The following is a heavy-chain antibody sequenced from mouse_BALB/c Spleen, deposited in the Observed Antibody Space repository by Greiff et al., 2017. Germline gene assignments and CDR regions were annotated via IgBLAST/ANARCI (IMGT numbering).Heavy chain of an antibody. CDR2: INSHGGST. D-gene: IGHD2-4*01. V-gene: IGHV5-6-3*01. CDR1: GFTFSSYG. CDR3: ARYQIYYDYGRAMDY. Sequence: EVKLQESGGGLVQPGGTLKLSCAASGFTFSSYGMSWVRQTPDKRLELVATINSHGGSTYYQDSVKGRFTLTRDNAKNTLYLQMSRLKSEDTAMYYCARYQIYYDYGRAMDYWGQGTSVTVSS. J-gene: IGHJ4*01.